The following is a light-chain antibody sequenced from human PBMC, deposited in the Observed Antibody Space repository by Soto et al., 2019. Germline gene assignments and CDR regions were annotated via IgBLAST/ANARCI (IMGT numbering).Light chain of an antibody. CDR3: SSYTSSTTPYV. V-gene: IGLV2-14*01. Sequence: LTQPASVSWSPGQSITISCTGTTSDVGGYNYVSWFQQHPGKAPKLIIYDVSDRPSGVSNRFSGSKSGNTASLTISGPQAEDEADYFCSSYTSSTTPYVFGTGTKVTVL. J-gene: IGLJ1*01. CDR1: TSDVGGYNY. CDR2: DVS.